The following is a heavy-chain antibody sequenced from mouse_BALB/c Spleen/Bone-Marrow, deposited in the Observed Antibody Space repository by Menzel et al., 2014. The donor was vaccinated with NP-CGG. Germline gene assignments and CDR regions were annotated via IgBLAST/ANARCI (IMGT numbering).Heavy chain of an antibody. V-gene: IGHV1-54*01. Sequence: VKLQESGAELVRPGTSVKVSCKASGYAFTNYLIEWVKQRPGQGLEWIGVINPGSGGTNYNEEFKGKATLTADKSSSTAYMQLSSLTSDDSAVYFCARGGDYGFMDYWGQGTSVTVSS. CDR2: INPGSGGT. CDR1: GYAFTNYL. CDR3: ARGGDYGFMDY. J-gene: IGHJ4*01. D-gene: IGHD1-2*01.